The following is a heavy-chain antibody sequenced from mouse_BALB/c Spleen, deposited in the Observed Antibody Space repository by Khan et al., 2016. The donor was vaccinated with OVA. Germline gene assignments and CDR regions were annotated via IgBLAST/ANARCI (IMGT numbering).Heavy chain of an antibody. J-gene: IGHJ4*01. CDR3: TRPIYCCDAMDY. Sequence: VQLKQSGAELVKPGASVKLSCTASGFNIKDTYIHWVKQRPEQDLEWIGRIDPANGNSKYDPRFQGKATLTADTSSNTAYLQLSSLTSEDAAVYYCTRPIYCCDAMDYWGQGTSVTVSS. V-gene: IGHV14-3*02. CDR2: IDPANGNS. D-gene: IGHD1-1*01. CDR1: GFNIKDTY.